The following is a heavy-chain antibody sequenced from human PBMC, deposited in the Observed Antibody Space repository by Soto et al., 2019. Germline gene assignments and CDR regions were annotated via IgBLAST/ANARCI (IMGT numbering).Heavy chain of an antibody. CDR3: AADIPSPFYVGFYYYYGMDV. V-gene: IGHV4-31*03. Sequence: QVQLQESGPGLVNPSQTLSLTCTVSGGSISSGGSYWGWIRQHPGKGREWLGYIYYNGSTYYNPYMKRRVTTSVDTSTNKSSQMLSSVTAADTAVYYCAADIPSPFYVGFYYYYGMDVWGQGTTVTVSS. CDR1: GGSISSGGSY. J-gene: IGHJ6*02. D-gene: IGHD2-2*02. CDR2: IYYNGST.